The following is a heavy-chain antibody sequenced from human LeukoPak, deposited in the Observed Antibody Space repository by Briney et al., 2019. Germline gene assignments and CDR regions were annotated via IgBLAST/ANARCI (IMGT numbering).Heavy chain of an antibody. V-gene: IGHV3-66*01. CDR2: IYSGGST. CDR3: ASRYYDFWSGSYSTYGMDV. Sequence: GGSLRLSCAASGFTVSSNYMSWVRQAPGKGLEWVSVIYSGGSTYYADSVKGRFTISRDNSKNTLYLQMNSLRAEDTAVYYCASRYYDFWSGSYSTYGMDVWGQGTTVTVSS. J-gene: IGHJ6*02. D-gene: IGHD3-3*01. CDR1: GFTVSSNY.